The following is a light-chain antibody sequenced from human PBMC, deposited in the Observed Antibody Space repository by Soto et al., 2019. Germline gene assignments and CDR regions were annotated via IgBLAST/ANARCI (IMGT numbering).Light chain of an antibody. CDR3: QQYGSSPWT. CDR2: GAS. J-gene: IGKJ1*01. V-gene: IGKV3-20*01. CDR1: QSVSSSY. Sequence: EIVLTQSPGTLSLSPGERATLSCRASQSVSSSYLAWYQQKPGPAPRLLIYGASSRATGIPDRFSGSGSGTDFPLTISRLEPEDFAVYYCQQYGSSPWTFGQGTKVEIK.